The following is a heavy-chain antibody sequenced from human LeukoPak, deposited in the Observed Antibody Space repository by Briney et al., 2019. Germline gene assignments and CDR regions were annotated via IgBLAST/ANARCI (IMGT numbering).Heavy chain of an antibody. CDR2: IKQAGSDK. J-gene: IGHJ4*02. CDR1: VFTFSSYW. V-gene: IGHV3-7*01. Sequence: PRGSLSLSCAASVFTFSSYWMSWVRQAPGKGLESGANIKQAGSDKYYVDSVKGRFTISRDNAKNSVYLQMNSLRTEDTAVYHCARDKVVGAILFDYWGQGTLVTVSS. D-gene: IGHD1-26*01. CDR3: ARDKVVGAILFDY.